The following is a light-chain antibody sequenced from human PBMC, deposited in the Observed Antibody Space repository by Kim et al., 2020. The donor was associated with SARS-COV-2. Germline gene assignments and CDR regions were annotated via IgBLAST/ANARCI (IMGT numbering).Light chain of an antibody. J-gene: IGLJ2*01. CDR3: QVWDTSRDHPI. V-gene: IGLV3-21*01. CDR1: NLDRRS. CDR2: DDT. Sequence: SYELTQPPSVSVAPGETATLTCAGDNLDRRSVHWYHGKPGQAPLLVMYDDTDRPSGIPERFSGSRSGNTATLTITRVEAGDEADYYCQVWDTSRDHPIFGGGTQLTVL.